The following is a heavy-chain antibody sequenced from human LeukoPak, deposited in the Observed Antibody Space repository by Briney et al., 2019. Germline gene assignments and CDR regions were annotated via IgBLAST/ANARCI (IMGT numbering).Heavy chain of an antibody. CDR2: INSDGSST. CDR1: GFTFSSYW. V-gene: IGHV3-74*01. D-gene: IGHD6-19*01. Sequence: PGGSLRLSCAASGFTFSSYWMHWVRQAPGKGLVWVSRINSDGSSTSYADSVKGRFTISRDNAKNTLYLQMNSLRAEDTAVYYCAIDPEIAVAGVGIDYWGQGTLVTVSS. J-gene: IGHJ4*02. CDR3: AIDPEIAVAGVGIDY.